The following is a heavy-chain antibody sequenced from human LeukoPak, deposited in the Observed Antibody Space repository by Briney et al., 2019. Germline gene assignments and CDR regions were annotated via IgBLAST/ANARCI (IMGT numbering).Heavy chain of an antibody. V-gene: IGHV4-59*12. Sequence: SETLSLTCSISGDSISSYYWNWLRQPPGRGLEWIGYFYYSGSTNYNPSLKSRVTMSVDTSKNQFSLKLSSVTAADTAVYYCARDGVIAARPVDYWGQGTLVTVSS. D-gene: IGHD6-6*01. CDR3: ARDGVIAARPVDY. J-gene: IGHJ4*02. CDR1: GDSISSYY. CDR2: FYYSGST.